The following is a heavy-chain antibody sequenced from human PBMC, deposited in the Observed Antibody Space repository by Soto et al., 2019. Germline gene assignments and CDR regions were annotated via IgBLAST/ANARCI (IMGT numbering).Heavy chain of an antibody. V-gene: IGHV1-2*04. CDR3: ARSPKRIAVAGTPFDY. D-gene: IGHD6-19*01. CDR1: GYTFTGYY. J-gene: IGHJ4*02. CDR2: INPNSGGT. Sequence: QVQLVQSGAEVKKPGASVKVSCKASGYTFTGYYMHWVRQAPAQGLEWMGWINPNSGGTNYAQKFQGWVTMTRDTSISTAYMELSRLRSDDTAVYYCARSPKRIAVAGTPFDYWGQGTLVTVSS.